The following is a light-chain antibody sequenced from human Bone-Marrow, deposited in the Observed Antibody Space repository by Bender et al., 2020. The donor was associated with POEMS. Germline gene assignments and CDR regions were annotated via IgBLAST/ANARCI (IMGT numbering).Light chain of an antibody. J-gene: IGLJ2*01. CDR3: CSYTSSNTVV. V-gene: IGLV2-14*02. Sequence: QSALTQPPSASGSPGQSITISCTGSSSDVGSYSLVSWYQQHPGKAPKLMIYEATKRPSGVSNRFSASKSGNTASLTISGLQGEDEANYYCCSYTSSNTVVFGGGTKLTVL. CDR2: EAT. CDR1: SSDVGSYSL.